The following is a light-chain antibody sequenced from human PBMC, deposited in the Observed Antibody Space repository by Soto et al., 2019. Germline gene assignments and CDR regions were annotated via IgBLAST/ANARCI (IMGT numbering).Light chain of an antibody. CDR2: KAS. CDR1: QNLINW. J-gene: IGKJ2*01. CDR3: QQYNSYPYT. V-gene: IGKV1-5*03. Sequence: DIQMTQSPSTLSASVGDRFTITCRASQNLINWLDWYQQKPGKAPTVLIYKASSLESGVPSRFSGSGSGTEFTITISSLQPEDFATYFCQQYNSYPYTFGQVTKVAIK.